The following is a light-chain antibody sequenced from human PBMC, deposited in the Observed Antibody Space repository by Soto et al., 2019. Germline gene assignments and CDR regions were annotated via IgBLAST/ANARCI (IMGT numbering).Light chain of an antibody. J-gene: IGKJ1*01. CDR1: QSVSSNY. CDR3: QQYSNWPVT. CDR2: GAS. Sequence: EIVLPQSPGTLSLSPGERATLSCRASQSVSSNYLAWYQQKPGQSPRLLVYGASGRAAGLPARFSGSGFGTEFTLTISGLLAEDFAVYYCQQYSNWPVTFGQGTKVDIK. V-gene: IGKV3-20*01.